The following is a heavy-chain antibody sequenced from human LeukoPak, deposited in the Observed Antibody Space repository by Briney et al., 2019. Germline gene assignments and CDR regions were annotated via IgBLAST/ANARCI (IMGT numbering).Heavy chain of an antibody. Sequence: AASLTVSSMASGGTFTIYAISWVRQAPGHGLEWLGGSIPIFGTANYVQKLQGTVTITADKSTSTAYIELSSLRTEDTAVYNCASPGECQLVSRSLHYWGQGTLVTVSS. D-gene: IGHD2-2*01. CDR2: SIPIFGTA. J-gene: IGHJ4*02. CDR3: ASPGECQLVSRSLHY. V-gene: IGHV1-69*06. CDR1: GGTFTIYA.